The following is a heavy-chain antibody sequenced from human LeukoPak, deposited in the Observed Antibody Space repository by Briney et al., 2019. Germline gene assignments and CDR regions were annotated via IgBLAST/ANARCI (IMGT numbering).Heavy chain of an antibody. CDR2: IKQDGSEK. CDR3: AREGGIVATILLDY. CDR1: GFTFSSYW. V-gene: IGHV3-7*03. J-gene: IGHJ4*02. Sequence: PGGSLRLSCAASGFTFSSYWMGWVRQAPGKGLEWVANIKQDGSEKYYVDSVKGRFTISRDNAKNSLYLQMNSLRAEDTAVYYCAREGGIVATILLDYWGQGTLVTVSS. D-gene: IGHD5-12*01.